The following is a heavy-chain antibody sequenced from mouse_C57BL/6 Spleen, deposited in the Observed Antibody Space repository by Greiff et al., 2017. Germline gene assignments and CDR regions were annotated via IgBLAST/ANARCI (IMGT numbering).Heavy chain of an antibody. V-gene: IGHV1-18*01. CDR3: ARRDPWFHWYFDV. D-gene: IGHD2-2*01. CDR2: ITPNNGGT. J-gene: IGHJ1*03. CDR1: GYTFTSYN. Sequence: VQLQQSGPELVKPGASVKIPCKASGYTFTSYNMDWVKQSPGQSLEWIGDITPNNGGTIYNQKFKGKATLTVDKSSSTAYMELRSLTSEDTAVYYCARRDPWFHWYFDVWGTGTTVTVAS.